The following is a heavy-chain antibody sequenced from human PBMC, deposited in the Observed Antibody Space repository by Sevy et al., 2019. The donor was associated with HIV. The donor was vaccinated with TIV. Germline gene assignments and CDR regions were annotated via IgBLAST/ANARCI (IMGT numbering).Heavy chain of an antibody. CDR1: GGSISSYY. J-gene: IGHJ6*02. Sequence: ETLSLTCSVSGGSISSYYWSWIRQPPGKGLEWIGYIYNSGSSNYHPSLNSRVTISVDTSKNQFSLKLSSVTAADTAVYYCARAGGAKDYGMDVWGQGTTVTVSS. CDR3: ARAGGAKDYGMDV. CDR2: IYNSGSS. D-gene: IGHD3-10*01. V-gene: IGHV4-59*01.